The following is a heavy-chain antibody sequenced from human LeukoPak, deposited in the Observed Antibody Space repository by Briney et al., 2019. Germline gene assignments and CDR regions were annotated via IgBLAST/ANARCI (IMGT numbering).Heavy chain of an antibody. V-gene: IGHV4-34*01. CDR1: GASFNGNY. Sequence: PSETLSLTCAVYGASFNGNYWSWIRQPPGKGLEWIEEINRTGSTNYNPSLKSRVTISVDTSKNQFSLKLNSVTAADTALYYCAILRDWANDAFDVWGQGTMVTVSS. J-gene: IGHJ3*01. CDR2: INRTGST. CDR3: AILRDWANDAFDV. D-gene: IGHD2-21*01.